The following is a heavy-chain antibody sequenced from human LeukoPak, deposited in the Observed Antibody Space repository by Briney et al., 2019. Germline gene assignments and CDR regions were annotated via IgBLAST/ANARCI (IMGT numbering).Heavy chain of an antibody. CDR3: ARQRGYSYGFGY. Sequence: GGSLRLACAASGFTVSGNYMSWVRQAPGKGLEWVSSISSSSSYIYYADSVKGRFTISRDNAKNSLYLQMNSLRAEDTAVYYCARQRGYSYGFGYWGQGTLVTVSS. J-gene: IGHJ4*02. V-gene: IGHV3-21*01. CDR2: ISSSSSYI. CDR1: GFTVSGNY. D-gene: IGHD5-18*01.